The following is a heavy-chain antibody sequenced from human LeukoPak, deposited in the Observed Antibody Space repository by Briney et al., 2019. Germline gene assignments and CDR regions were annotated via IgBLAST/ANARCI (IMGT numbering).Heavy chain of an antibody. CDR3: APGYCTTTSCSHYFDY. D-gene: IGHD2-2*01. CDR2: ISTSSSTI. J-gene: IGHJ4*02. CDR1: GITFSSYS. Sequence: GGSLRLSCEVSGITFSSYSMNWVRQAPGKGLEWVSYISTSSSTIYYADSVKGRFTISRDNAKNSLYLQMNSLRAEDTAVYYCAPGYCTTTSCSHYFDYWGQGTLVTVSS. V-gene: IGHV3-48*01.